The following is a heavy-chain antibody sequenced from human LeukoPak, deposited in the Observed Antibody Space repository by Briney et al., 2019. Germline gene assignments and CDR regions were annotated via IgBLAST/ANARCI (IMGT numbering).Heavy chain of an antibody. CDR1: GGSISSSSYY. J-gene: IGHJ3*02. CDR2: IFYSGST. V-gene: IGHV4-39*07. CDR3: SGAPGFLDWADAFDT. Sequence: SETLSLTCTVSGGSISSSSYYWGWIRQPPGKGLEWFGSIFYSGSTYYNPSLKSRVTISLDTSKNQFFLKLSSVTAADTAVYYCSGAPGFLDWADAFDTWGQGTMVTVSS. D-gene: IGHD3/OR15-3a*01.